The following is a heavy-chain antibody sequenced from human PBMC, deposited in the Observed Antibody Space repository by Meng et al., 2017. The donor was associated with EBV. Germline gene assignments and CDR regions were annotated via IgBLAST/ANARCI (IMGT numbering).Heavy chain of an antibody. CDR3: ASESGRGFTPDY. Sequence: QVALGQLGAEVKKPGSSVKVSSKTSGGTFRSDAVSWVRQAPGQGLEWMGGLIPMSDAPYYAQKFQDRVTITADESTSTHYMDLSGLRSEDTAVYYCASESGRGFTPDYWGQGTLVTVSS. V-gene: IGHV1-69*01. CDR1: GGTFRSDA. CDR2: LIPMSDAP. J-gene: IGHJ4*02. D-gene: IGHD3-10*01.